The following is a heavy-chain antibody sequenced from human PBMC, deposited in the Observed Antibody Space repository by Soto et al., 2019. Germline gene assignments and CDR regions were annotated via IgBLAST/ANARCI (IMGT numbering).Heavy chain of an antibody. V-gene: IGHV1-69*12. J-gene: IGHJ2*01. D-gene: IGHD6-19*01. CDR1: GGTFSRYA. CDR3: AQTLGSAVAGPGRFDL. Sequence: QVQLVQSGAEVKKPGSSVKVSCKASGGTFSRYAISWVRQAPGQGLEWMGGIIPMFGTANYAQKFQGRVTITADESTSTVHVELRRLSSEDTAVYYCAQTLGSAVAGPGRFDLWGRGTLVIVSS. CDR2: IIPMFGTA.